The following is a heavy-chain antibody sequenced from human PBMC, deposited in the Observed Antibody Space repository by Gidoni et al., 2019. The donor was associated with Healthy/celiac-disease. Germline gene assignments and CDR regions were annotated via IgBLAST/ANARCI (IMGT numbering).Heavy chain of an antibody. CDR1: SSYA. CDR3: ARKGTQYSSGWTGLSGYYGMDV. Sequence: SSYAISWVRQAPGQGLEWMGGIIPIFGTANYAQKFQGRVTITADESTSTAYMELSSLRSEDTAVYYCARKGTQYSSGWTGLSGYYGMDVWGQGTTVTVSS. D-gene: IGHD6-19*01. V-gene: IGHV1-69*01. J-gene: IGHJ6*02. CDR2: IIPIFGTA.